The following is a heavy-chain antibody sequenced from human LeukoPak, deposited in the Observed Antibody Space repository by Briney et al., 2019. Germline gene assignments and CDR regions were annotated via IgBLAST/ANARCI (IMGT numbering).Heavy chain of an antibody. CDR3: ARDALTGMAGDPSYYYYGMDV. D-gene: IGHD3-9*01. Sequence: SETLSLTCTVSGGSVSSYYWSWIRQHPGKGLEWXXYIYYSGSTYYNPSLKSRVTISVDTSKNQFSLKLSSVTAADTAVYYCARDALTGMAGDPSYYYYGMDVWGKGTTVTVSS. CDR1: GGSVSSYY. V-gene: IGHV4-59*06. CDR2: IYYSGST. J-gene: IGHJ6*04.